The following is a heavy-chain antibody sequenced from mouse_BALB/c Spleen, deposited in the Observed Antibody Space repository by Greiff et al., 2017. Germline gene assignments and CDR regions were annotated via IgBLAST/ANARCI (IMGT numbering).Heavy chain of an antibody. J-gene: IGHJ2*01. CDR1: GFTFSSYA. D-gene: IGHD2-3*01. V-gene: IGHV5-6-4*01. Sequence: EVKVEESGGGLVKPGGSLKLSCAASGFTFSSYAMSWVRQTPEKRLEWVATISSGGSYTYYPDSVKGRFTISRDNAKNTLYLQMSSLKSEDTAMYYCTREGGWLLLDYWGQGTTLTVSS. CDR3: TREGGWLLLDY. CDR2: ISSGGSYT.